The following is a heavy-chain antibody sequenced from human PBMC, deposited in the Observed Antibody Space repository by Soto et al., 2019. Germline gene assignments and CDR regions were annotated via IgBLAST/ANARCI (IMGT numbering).Heavy chain of an antibody. Sequence: QLQLQESGPGLVTPSETLSLTCTVSGGSVSSSSYFWAWVRQSPAKGLEGIGSINYRGTTYYISSLKSRDTLSIYRSKNPFSLRLISVTAADTAVYYCARLVACDATGCKFDTWGQWILVTVSS. D-gene: IGHD2-15*01. V-gene: IGHV4-39*01. CDR1: GGSVSSSSYF. J-gene: IGHJ5*02. CDR3: ARLVACDATGCKFDT. CDR2: INYRGTT.